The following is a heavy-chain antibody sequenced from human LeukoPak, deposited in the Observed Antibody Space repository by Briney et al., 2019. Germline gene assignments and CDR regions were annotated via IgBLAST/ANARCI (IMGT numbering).Heavy chain of an antibody. CDR2: INHSGST. J-gene: IGHJ5*02. D-gene: IGHD3-22*01. CDR3: ARHVSSDYDSSGYYPSHWFDP. Sequence: SETLSLTCAVYGGSFSGYYWSWIRQPPGKGLEWIGEINHSGSTNYNPSLKSRVTISVDTSKNQFSLKLSSVTAADTAVYYCARHVSSDYDSSGYYPSHWFDPWGQGTLVTVSS. CDR1: GGSFSGYY. V-gene: IGHV4-34*01.